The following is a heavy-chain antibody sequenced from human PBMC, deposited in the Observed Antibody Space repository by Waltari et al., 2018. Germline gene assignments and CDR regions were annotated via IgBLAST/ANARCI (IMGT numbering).Heavy chain of an antibody. Sequence: DVQLVQSGAEVKKHGATVKISCTISGFPFTDYYIHWVQQAPGKGLKWVGLVDPEDGETVYAGNFQGRVTITADTLTDTAFMEVDTLRSEDTAVYYCATGREQLAHFDHWGQGTLVTVSS. D-gene: IGHD6-6*01. CDR3: ATGREQLAHFDH. CDR1: GFPFTDYY. V-gene: IGHV1-69-2*01. CDR2: VDPEDGET. J-gene: IGHJ4*02.